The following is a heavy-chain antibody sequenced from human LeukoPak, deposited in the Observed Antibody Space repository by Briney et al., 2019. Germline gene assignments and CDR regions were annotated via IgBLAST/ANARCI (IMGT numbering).Heavy chain of an antibody. Sequence: PSETLSLTCAVYGGSFSGCYWSWIRQPPGKGLEWIGEINHSGSTNYNPSLKSRVTISVDTSKNQFSLQLTSVTAADAAVYYCARSSDSSGYYGGGIIDYWGQGTLVTVSS. V-gene: IGHV4-34*01. CDR2: INHSGST. J-gene: IGHJ4*02. CDR3: ARSSDSSGYYGGGIIDY. CDR1: GGSFSGCY. D-gene: IGHD6-19*01.